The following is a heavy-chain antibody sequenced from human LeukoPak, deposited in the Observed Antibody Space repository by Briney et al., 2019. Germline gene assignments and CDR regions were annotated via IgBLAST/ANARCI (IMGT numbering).Heavy chain of an antibody. CDR2: IYYSGST. CDR3: ARGGYYDSSGYASYYFDY. Sequence: SETLSLTCTVSGGSISSSSYYWGWIRQPPGKGLEWIGSIYYSGSTYYNPSLKSRVTISEDTSKNQFSLKLSSVTAADTAVYYCARGGYYDSSGYASYYFDYWGQGTLVTVSS. CDR1: GGSISSSSYY. D-gene: IGHD3-22*01. J-gene: IGHJ4*02. V-gene: IGHV4-39*07.